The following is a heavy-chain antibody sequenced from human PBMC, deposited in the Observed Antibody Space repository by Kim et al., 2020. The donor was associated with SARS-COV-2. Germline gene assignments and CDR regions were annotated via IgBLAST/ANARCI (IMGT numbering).Heavy chain of an antibody. CDR1: GYTLTDHA. D-gene: IGHD3-22*01. CDR2: INPDTGNT. CDR3: ARDLGGGRYYDSSGYYDY. Sequence: ASVKVSCKASGYTLTDHAMHWVRQAPGQRLEWMGWINPDTGNTRYLQKFQGRVTITRDTSASTAYMELSSLTSEDTAVYYCARDLGGGRYYDSSGYYDYWGQGTLVTVSS. V-gene: IGHV1-3*01. J-gene: IGHJ4*02.